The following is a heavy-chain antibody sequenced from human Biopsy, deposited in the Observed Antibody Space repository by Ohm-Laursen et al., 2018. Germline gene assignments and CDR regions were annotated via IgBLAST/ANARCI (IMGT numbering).Heavy chain of an antibody. V-gene: IGHV4-61*01. D-gene: IGHD2/OR15-2a*01. CDR2: VYYSGTT. J-gene: IGHJ6*02. CDR3: ARATNSTGWPYYYFYGMDV. CDR1: GGSISSGFYY. Sequence: PGTLSLTCTVSGGSISSGFYYWSWIRQPPGKGLEWIGHVYYSGTTNYNPSLKSRVTISVDTSKKQFSLKLISVSAADTAVYYCARATNSTGWPYYYFYGMDVWGQGTTVTVSS.